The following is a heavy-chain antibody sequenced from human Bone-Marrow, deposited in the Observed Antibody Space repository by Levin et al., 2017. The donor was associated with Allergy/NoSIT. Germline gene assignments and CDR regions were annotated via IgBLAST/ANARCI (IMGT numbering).Heavy chain of an antibody. Sequence: SETLSLACTVSGGSISSGIYFWSWVRQLPGKGLEWIGYVSYSGITFYNQSLKSRVTISGDTSKNLFSLTLNSVTAADTAIYYCARGITVFGVVLAVNDAFDVWGQGTMVTVSS. CDR3: ARGITVFGVVLAVNDAFDV. CDR1: GGSISSGIYF. CDR2: VSYSGIT. V-gene: IGHV4-31*03. D-gene: IGHD3-3*01. J-gene: IGHJ3*01.